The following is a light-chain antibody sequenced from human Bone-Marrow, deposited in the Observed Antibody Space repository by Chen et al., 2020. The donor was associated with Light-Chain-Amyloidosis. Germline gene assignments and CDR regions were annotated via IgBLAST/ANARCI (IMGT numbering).Light chain of an antibody. V-gene: IGLV3-21*02. Sequence: SYVLTQPSSVSVAPGQTATIACGGNNIGSTSVHWSQQTPGQAPLLVVYDDSDRPSGIPERLSGSNSGTPATLTISRVDAGDEADYYCQVWDRSSDRPVFGGGTKLTVL. CDR1: NIGSTS. CDR3: QVWDRSSDRPV. CDR2: DDS. J-gene: IGLJ3*02.